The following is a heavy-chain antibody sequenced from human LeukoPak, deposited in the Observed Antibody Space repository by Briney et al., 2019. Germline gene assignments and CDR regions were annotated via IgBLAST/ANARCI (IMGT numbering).Heavy chain of an antibody. J-gene: IGHJ4*02. CDR1: GDSFTSYY. Sequence: GASVKVSCKASGDSFTSYYMHWVRQAPGQGLEWMGIINPSGGSTSYAQKFQGRVTMTTDTSTATTYLDLRSLRSDDTAVYYCARHHYRGRGYSYGFFDNWGQGTLLTVSS. CDR3: ARHHYRGRGYSYGFFDN. V-gene: IGHV1-46*01. D-gene: IGHD5-18*01. CDR2: INPSGGST.